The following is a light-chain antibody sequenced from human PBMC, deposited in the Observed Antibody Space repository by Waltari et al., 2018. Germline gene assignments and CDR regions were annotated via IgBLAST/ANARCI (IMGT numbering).Light chain of an antibody. V-gene: IGLV3-19*01. CDR2: GKN. CDR1: SLRSYY. Sequence: SSELTQDPAVSVALGQTVRITCPGDSLRSYYASWYQQKPGQAPVLVIYGKNNRPSGIPVRFSGSSSGNTASLTITGAQAEDEADYYCNSRDSSGNHYVFGTGTKVTVL. CDR3: NSRDSSGNHYV. J-gene: IGLJ1*01.